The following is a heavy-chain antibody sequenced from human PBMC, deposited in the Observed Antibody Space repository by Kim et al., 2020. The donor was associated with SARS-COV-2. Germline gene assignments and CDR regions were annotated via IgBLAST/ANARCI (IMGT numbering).Heavy chain of an antibody. CDR1: GFTFSSYD. D-gene: IGHD3-9*01. V-gene: IGHV3-13*01. Sequence: GGSLRLSCAASGFTFSSYDMHWVRQAPGKGLEWVSAIGTAGDKYYPGSAKGGFNIFRENAKNSLYFQMNSLRAGDTSVYYCASRYPTQILTGSYSMDVWGQGTTVPASS. CDR3: ASRYPTQILTGSYSMDV. CDR2: IGTAGDK. J-gene: IGHJ6*02.